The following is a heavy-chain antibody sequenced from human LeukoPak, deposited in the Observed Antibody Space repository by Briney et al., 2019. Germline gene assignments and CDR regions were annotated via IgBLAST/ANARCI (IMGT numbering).Heavy chain of an antibody. CDR1: GYTFTGYY. Sequence: ASVKVSCKASGYTFTGYYMHWVRQAPGQGLEWMGWINPNSGGTNFAQKFQGWVTMTRDTSISTAYMELSRLRSDDTAVYYCARDLWFGEYLCGGYGMDVWGQGTTVTVSS. CDR2: INPNSGGT. D-gene: IGHD3-10*01. J-gene: IGHJ6*02. CDR3: ARDLWFGEYLCGGYGMDV. V-gene: IGHV1-2*04.